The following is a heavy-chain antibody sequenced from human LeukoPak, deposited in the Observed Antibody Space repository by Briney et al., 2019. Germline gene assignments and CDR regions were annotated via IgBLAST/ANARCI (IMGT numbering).Heavy chain of an antibody. Sequence: PGGSLRLSCAASGFTFSNSWMHWVRQAPGKGLVWVSRINSDGHTTSYADSVKGRFTVSRDNAKNTLYLQVSSLRAEDTAVYYCASGYGDYVDYWGQGTLVTVSS. CDR2: INSDGHTT. V-gene: IGHV3-74*01. CDR1: GFTFSNSW. CDR3: ASGYGDYVDY. J-gene: IGHJ4*02. D-gene: IGHD4-17*01.